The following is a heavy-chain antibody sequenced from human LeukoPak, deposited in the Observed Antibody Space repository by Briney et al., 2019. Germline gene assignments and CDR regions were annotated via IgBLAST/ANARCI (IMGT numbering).Heavy chain of an antibody. CDR1: GFTVSSNY. V-gene: IGHV3-53*01. J-gene: IGHJ6*03. CDR2: IYSGGST. Sequence: GGSLRLSCAASGFTVSSNYMSWVRRAPGRGLEWVSVIYSGGSTYYVDSVKGRFTISRDNSKNTLYLQMNSLRAEDTAVYYCAKEKVNWGSGSSCMDVWGKGTTVTISS. D-gene: IGHD3-10*01. CDR3: AKEKVNWGSGSSCMDV.